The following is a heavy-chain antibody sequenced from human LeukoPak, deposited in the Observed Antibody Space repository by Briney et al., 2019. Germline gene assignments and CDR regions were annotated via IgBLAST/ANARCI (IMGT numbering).Heavy chain of an antibody. D-gene: IGHD1-26*01. Sequence: PGGSLRLSCAASGFTFSSYEMNWVRQAPGKGLEWVSYISSSGSTIYYADSVKGRFTISRDNAKNSLYLQMNSLRDEDTAVYYCTRGSGVGAPLFNWFDPWGQGTLVTVSS. CDR2: ISSSGSTI. V-gene: IGHV3-48*03. CDR3: TRGSGVGAPLFNWFDP. CDR1: GFTFSSYE. J-gene: IGHJ5*02.